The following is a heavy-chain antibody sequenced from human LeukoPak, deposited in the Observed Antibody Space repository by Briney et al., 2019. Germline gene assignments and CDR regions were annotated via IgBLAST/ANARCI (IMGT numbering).Heavy chain of an antibody. D-gene: IGHD2-21*01. V-gene: IGHV3-23*01. J-gene: IGHJ4*02. CDR1: GFTFSTFA. Sequence: PGGSLRLSCVASGFTFSTFAMSWIRQAPGKRLEWVSTITGGGESTYHADSAKGRFTISRDNSKNTLFLQMNSLRAEDTAIYYCAKATKSKCIGILCYPFDNWGQGTLVSVSS. CDR3: AKATKSKCIGILCYPFDN. CDR2: ITGGGEST.